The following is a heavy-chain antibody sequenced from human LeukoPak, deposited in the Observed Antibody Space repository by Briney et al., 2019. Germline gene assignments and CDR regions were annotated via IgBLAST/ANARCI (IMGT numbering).Heavy chain of an antibody. J-gene: IGHJ5*02. D-gene: IGHD2-21*01. CDR1: GYSFTDYY. CDR2: INPNSGGT. V-gene: IGHV1-2*02. Sequence: ASVKVSCKTSGYSFTDYYMHWVRQAPGRGLEWMGWINPNSGGTSSAQKFQGRVTMTRDTSISTVYMEVSWLTSDDTAIYYCARADRLHGGPYLIGPWGQGTLVTVSS. CDR3: ARADRLHGGPYLIGP.